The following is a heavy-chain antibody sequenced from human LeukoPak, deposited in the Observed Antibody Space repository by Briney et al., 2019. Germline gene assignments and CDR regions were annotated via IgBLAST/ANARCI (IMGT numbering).Heavy chain of an antibody. CDR1: GGSISSYY. CDR3: ARSTRYYFDY. Sequence: SETLSLTCTVSGGSISSYYWSWIRQPPGKGLEWIGYIYYSGSTNYNPSLKSRVTISVDTSKNQFSLKLSSVTAADTAVYYCARSTRYYFDYWGQGTLVTVSS. D-gene: IGHD2-2*01. CDR2: IYYSGST. V-gene: IGHV4-59*01. J-gene: IGHJ4*02.